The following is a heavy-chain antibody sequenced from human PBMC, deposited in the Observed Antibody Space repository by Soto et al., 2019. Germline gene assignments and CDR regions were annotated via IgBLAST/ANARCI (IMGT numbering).Heavy chain of an antibody. CDR1: GGSISSISYY. Sequence: PSETLSLTCTVSGGSISSISYYWGWIRQPPGKGLEWIGSIYYSGSTYYNPSLKIRVTISVDTSKNQFSLKLSSVTAADTAVYYCARHDVSYGDYAWFDPWGQGTLVTVSS. CDR3: ARHDVSYGDYAWFDP. V-gene: IGHV4-39*01. J-gene: IGHJ5*02. CDR2: IYYSGST. D-gene: IGHD4-17*01.